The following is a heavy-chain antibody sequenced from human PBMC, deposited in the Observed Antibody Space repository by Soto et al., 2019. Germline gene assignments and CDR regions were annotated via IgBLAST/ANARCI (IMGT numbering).Heavy chain of an antibody. CDR1: GFTFSSYA. Sequence: EVQLLESGGGLVQPGGSLRLSCAASGFTFSSYAMSWVRQAPGEGLEWVSAISGSGGSTYYADSVKGRFTISRDNSKNTLYLQMNSLRAEDTAVYYCAKGLGYCSGGSCYQSYYYYYMDVWGKGTTVTVSS. CDR3: AKGLGYCSGGSCYQSYYYYYMDV. J-gene: IGHJ6*03. D-gene: IGHD2-15*01. CDR2: ISGSGGST. V-gene: IGHV3-23*01.